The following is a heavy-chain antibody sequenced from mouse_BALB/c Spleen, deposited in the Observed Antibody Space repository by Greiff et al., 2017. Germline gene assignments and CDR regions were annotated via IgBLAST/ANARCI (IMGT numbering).Heavy chain of an antibody. Sequence: EVMLVESGGGLVKPGGSLKLSCAASGFTFSDYYMYWVRQTPEKRLEWVATISDGGSYTYYPDSVKGRFTISRDNAKNNLYLQMSSLKSEDTAMYYCARQLGLGFAYWGQGTLVTVSA. D-gene: IGHD3-1*01. CDR3: ARQLGLGFAY. J-gene: IGHJ3*01. V-gene: IGHV5-4*02. CDR2: ISDGGSYT. CDR1: GFTFSDYY.